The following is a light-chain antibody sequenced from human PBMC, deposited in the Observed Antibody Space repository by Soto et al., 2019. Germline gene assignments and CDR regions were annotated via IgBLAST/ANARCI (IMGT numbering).Light chain of an antibody. CDR3: ATGDSYVV. J-gene: IGLJ2*01. V-gene: IGLV4-60*03. CDR2: LEGSGSH. CDR1: SGHRSNI. Sequence: QSVLTQSSSASASLGSSVKLTCTLNSGHRSNIIAWHQQQPGKAPRYLMKLEGSGSHNKGSGVPDRFSGSSSGADRYLTISNLQSEDEADYYCATGDSYVVFGGGTKLTVL.